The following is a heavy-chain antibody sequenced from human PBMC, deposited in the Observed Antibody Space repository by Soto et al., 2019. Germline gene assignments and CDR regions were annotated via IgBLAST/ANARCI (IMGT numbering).Heavy chain of an antibody. Sequence: QMHLVQSGAEVKKPGSSVKVSCKASGGTFSNYAISWVRQAPGQGLEWMGGIIPIFGTSHYAQKFQGRVTITADRSTTTAYMELSSLRSEDTAGYYCARDSGAGMTTVIKFDSWGQGTLVTVSS. J-gene: IGHJ4*02. CDR3: ARDSGAGMTTVIKFDS. V-gene: IGHV1-69*06. CDR1: GGTFSNYA. CDR2: IIPIFGTS. D-gene: IGHD4-17*01.